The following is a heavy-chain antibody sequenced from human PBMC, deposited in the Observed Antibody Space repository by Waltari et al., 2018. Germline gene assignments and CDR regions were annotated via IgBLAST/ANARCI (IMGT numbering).Heavy chain of an antibody. J-gene: IGHJ4*02. D-gene: IGHD4-4*01. CDR2: IYSGGST. V-gene: IGHV3-23*03. Sequence: EVQLLESGGGLVQPGGSLRLSCAASGFTFSSYAMSWVRQAPGKGLEWVSVIYSGGSTYYADSVKGRFTISRDNSKNTLYLQMNSLRAEDTAVYYCAKGPLGDYSNYCLDYWGQGTLVTVSS. CDR3: AKGPLGDYSNYCLDY. CDR1: GFTFSSYA.